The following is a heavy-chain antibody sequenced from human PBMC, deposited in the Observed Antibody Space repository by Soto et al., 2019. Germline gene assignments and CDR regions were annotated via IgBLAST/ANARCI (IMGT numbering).Heavy chain of an antibody. J-gene: IGHJ5*02. Sequence: QITLKESGPTLVKPTQTLTLTCTFSGFSLTTPGVGVGWIRQPQGKALEWLALIYWDDEKRYSPSLRSRFTIIKDTSKNQVVLIMTNMDPGDTATYYCALRGHCSGDSCYSAWGQGTLVTVSS. D-gene: IGHD2-15*01. CDR3: ALRGHCSGDSCYSA. CDR2: IYWDDEK. CDR1: GFSLTTPGVG. V-gene: IGHV2-5*02.